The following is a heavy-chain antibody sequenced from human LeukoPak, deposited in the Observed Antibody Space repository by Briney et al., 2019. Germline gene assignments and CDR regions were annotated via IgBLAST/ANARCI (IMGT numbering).Heavy chain of an antibody. J-gene: IGHJ4*02. CDR2: ISGSGGST. D-gene: IGHD6-13*01. Sequence: PGGSLRLSCAASGFTFSSYAMSWVRQAPGKGLEWVSAISGSGGSTYYADSVKGWFTISRDNSKNTLYLQMNSLRAEDTAVYYCAKSSSSWYLGLVDYWGQGTLVTVSS. V-gene: IGHV3-23*01. CDR1: GFTFSSYA. CDR3: AKSSSSWYLGLVDY.